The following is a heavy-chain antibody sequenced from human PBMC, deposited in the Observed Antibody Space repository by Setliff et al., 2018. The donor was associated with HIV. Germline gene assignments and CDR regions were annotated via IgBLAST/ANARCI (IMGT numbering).Heavy chain of an antibody. D-gene: IGHD1-26*01. Sequence: GSLSLSCTASGFTFSGLAMNWVRQAPGKGLEWVSYISRSSNYINYTDSVKGRFTISRDNAKNSLYLQMSSLRAEDTAVYYCARDPSAGANLYYYVDVWGKGTTVTVSS. CDR2: ISRSSNYI. J-gene: IGHJ6*03. CDR3: ARDPSAGANLYYYVDV. V-gene: IGHV3-21*05. CDR1: GFTFSGLA.